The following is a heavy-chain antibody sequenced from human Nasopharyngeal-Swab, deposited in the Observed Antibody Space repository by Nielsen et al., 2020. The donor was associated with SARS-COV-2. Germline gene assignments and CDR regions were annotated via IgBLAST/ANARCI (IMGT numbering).Heavy chain of an antibody. CDR3: ARDDLTAYDAFDI. CDR2: MNPNSGNT. D-gene: IGHD7-27*01. Sequence: ASVKVSCKASGYNFTTYDFNWVRQATGQGLEWMGWMNPNSGNTGYAQKFQGRVTMTRNTSIRTAYMELSSLRSEDTAVYYCARDDLTAYDAFDIWGQGTMVTVSS. J-gene: IGHJ3*02. CDR1: GYNFTTYD. V-gene: IGHV1-8*01.